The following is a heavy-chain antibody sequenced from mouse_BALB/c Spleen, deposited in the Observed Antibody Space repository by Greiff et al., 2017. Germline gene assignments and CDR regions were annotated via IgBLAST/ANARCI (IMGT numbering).Heavy chain of an antibody. Sequence: QVQLKESGPGLVAPSQSLSITCTVSGFSLTSYGVHWVRQPPGKGLEWLGVIWAGGSTNYNSALMSRLSISKDNSKSQVFLKMNSLQTDDTAMYYCARIKKYSNLYYYAMDHRGQGTSVTVSS. D-gene: IGHD2-5*01. CDR2: IWAGGST. V-gene: IGHV2-9*02. CDR3: ARIKKYSNLYYYAMDH. J-gene: IGHJ4*01. CDR1: GFSLTSYG.